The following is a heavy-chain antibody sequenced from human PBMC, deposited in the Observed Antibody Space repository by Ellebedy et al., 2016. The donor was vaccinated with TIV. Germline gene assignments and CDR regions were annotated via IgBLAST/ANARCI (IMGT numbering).Heavy chain of an antibody. V-gene: IGHV3-23*01. Sequence: GGSLRLXXAASGFTFSSYAMSWVRQAPGKGLEWVSAISGSGGSTYYADSVKGRFTISRDNSKNTLYLQMNSLRAEDTAVYYCAKDMVRGPFDYWGQGTLVTVSS. CDR1: GFTFSSYA. CDR2: ISGSGGST. D-gene: IGHD3-10*01. CDR3: AKDMVRGPFDY. J-gene: IGHJ4*02.